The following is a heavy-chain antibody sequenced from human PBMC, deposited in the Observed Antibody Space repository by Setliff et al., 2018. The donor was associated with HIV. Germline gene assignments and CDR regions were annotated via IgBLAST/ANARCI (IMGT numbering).Heavy chain of an antibody. CDR3: TKDHLSGWASDC. J-gene: IGHJ4*02. CDR2: IKQDGSEE. Sequence: GGSLRLSCAASQFTFSNYWMSWVRQAPGKGLEWVANIKQDGSEEYYVDSVKGRFTISRDNAKNSVYLQMNSLRVEDTAMYYCTKDHLSGWASDCWGQGTLVTVSS. V-gene: IGHV3-7*01. D-gene: IGHD6-19*01. CDR1: QFTFSNYW.